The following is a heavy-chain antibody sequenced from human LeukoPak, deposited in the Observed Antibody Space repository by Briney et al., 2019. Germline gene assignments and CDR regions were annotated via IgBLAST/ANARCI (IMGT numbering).Heavy chain of an antibody. V-gene: IGHV4-31*03. D-gene: IGHD3-22*01. Sequence: SETLSLTCTVSGGSISSGDYYWSWIRQHPGKGLEWIGYIYYSGSTYYNPSLKSRVTISVDTSKNQFSLKLSSVTAADTAVYYCAGDHSYYYDSSGAILWGQGTLVTVSS. CDR2: IYYSGST. J-gene: IGHJ4*02. CDR1: GGSISSGDYY. CDR3: AGDHSYYYDSSGAIL.